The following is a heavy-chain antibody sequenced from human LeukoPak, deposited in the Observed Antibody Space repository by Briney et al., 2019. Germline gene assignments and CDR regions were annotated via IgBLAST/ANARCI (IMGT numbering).Heavy chain of an antibody. Sequence: GFXXXSYGMHWVRQAPGKGLEWVAFIRYDGSNKYYADSVNGRFTISRDNSKNTLYLQMNSLRAEDTAVYYCAKDNYYGSGSYYNGGFLFDYWGQGTLVTVSS. D-gene: IGHD3-10*01. J-gene: IGHJ4*02. CDR1: GFXXXSYG. CDR3: AKDNYYGSGSYYNGGFLFDY. CDR2: IRYDGSNK. V-gene: IGHV3-30*02.